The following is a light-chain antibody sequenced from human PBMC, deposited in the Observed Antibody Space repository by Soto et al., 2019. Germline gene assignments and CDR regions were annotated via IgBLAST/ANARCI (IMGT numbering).Light chain of an antibody. CDR2: KAS. CDR1: QTISSW. J-gene: IGKJ5*01. V-gene: IGKV1-5*03. Sequence: DIQMTQSPSTLSGSVGDRVTITCRASQTISSWLAWYQQKPGKAPKLLIYKASTLKSGVPSRFSGSGSGTEFTLTISSLQPDDFATYYCQQYDSHPMYTFGQGTRLEIK. CDR3: QQYDSHPMYT.